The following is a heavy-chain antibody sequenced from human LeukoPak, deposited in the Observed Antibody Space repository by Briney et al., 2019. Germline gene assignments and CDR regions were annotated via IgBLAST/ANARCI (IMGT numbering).Heavy chain of an antibody. D-gene: IGHD6-19*01. CDR3: ARGSLQWLVLGY. CDR1: GGSFSGYY. J-gene: IGHJ4*02. Sequence: SETLSLTCAVYGGSFSGYYWSWIRQPPGNGLEWIGEINHSGSTNYNPSLKSRVTISVDTSKNQFSLKLSSVTAADTAVYYCARGSLQWLVLGYWGQGTLVTVSS. CDR2: INHSGST. V-gene: IGHV4-34*01.